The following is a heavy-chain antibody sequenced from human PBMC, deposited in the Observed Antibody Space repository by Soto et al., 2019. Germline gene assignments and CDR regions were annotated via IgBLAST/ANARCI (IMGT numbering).Heavy chain of an antibody. D-gene: IGHD5-12*01. V-gene: IGHV3-9*01. CDR2: ISWNSGSI. CDR1: GFTFDDYA. Sequence: EVQPVESGGGLVQPGRSLRLSCAASGFTFDDYAMHWVRQAPGKGLEWVSGISWNSGSIGYADSVKGRFTISRDNAKNSLYLQLNSLRAEDTALYYCAKGTAPKYSCYDWVWVDPWGQGTLVTVSS. CDR3: AKGTAPKYSCYDWVWVDP. J-gene: IGHJ5*02.